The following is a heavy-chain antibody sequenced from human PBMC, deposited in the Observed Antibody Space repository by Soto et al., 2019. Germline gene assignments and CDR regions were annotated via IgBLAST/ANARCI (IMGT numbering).Heavy chain of an antibody. D-gene: IGHD2-15*01. CDR2: INHSGST. CDR1: GGPFSGYY. J-gene: IGHJ6*03. Sequence: SETLSLTCAVYGGPFSGYYWSWIRQPPGKGLEWIGEINHSGSTNYNPSLKSRVTISVDTSKNQFSLKLSSVTAADTAVYYCARGAIVVVVAATLSYYYYMDVWGKGTTVTVSS. V-gene: IGHV4-34*01. CDR3: ARGAIVVVVAATLSYYYYMDV.